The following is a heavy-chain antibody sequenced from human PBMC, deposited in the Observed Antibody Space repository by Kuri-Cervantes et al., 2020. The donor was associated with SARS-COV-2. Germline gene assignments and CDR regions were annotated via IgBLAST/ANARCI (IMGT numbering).Heavy chain of an antibody. CDR2: IYHSGST. D-gene: IGHD5-24*01. Sequence: GSLRLSCAVSGYSISSGYYWGWIRQPPGKGLEWIGSIYHSGSTYYNPSLKSRVTISVDTSKNQFSLKLSSVTAADTAVYYCARGVGRWLQLSFGNWFDPWGQGTLVT. CDR3: ARGVGRWLQLSFGNWFDP. CDR1: GYSISSGYY. V-gene: IGHV4-38-2*01. J-gene: IGHJ5*02.